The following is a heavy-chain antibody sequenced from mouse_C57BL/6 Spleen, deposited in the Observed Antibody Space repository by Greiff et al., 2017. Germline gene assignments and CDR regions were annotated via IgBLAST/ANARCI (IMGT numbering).Heavy chain of an antibody. CDR2: INPNNGGT. Sequence: EVKLMESGPELVKPGASVKMSCKASGYTFTDYNMHWVKQSHGKSLEWIGYINPNNGGTSYNQKFKGKATLTVNKSSSTAYMELRSLTSEDSAVYYCARRGDYVDYWGQGTTLTVSS. J-gene: IGHJ2*01. CDR1: GYTFTDYN. V-gene: IGHV1-22*01. CDR3: ARRGDYVDY.